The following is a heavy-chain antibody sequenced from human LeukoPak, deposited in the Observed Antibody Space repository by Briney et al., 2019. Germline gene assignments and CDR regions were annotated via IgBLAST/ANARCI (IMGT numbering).Heavy chain of an antibody. J-gene: IGHJ4*02. CDR2: IYPGDSDT. V-gene: IGHV5-51*01. D-gene: IGHD6-13*01. CDR3: ARHSVPGYSSSWPPADY. Sequence: GESLKISCKGSGYSFTSYWIGWVRQMPGKGLEWMGIIYPGDSDTRYSPSFQGQVTISADKPISTAYLQWSSLKASDTAMYYCARHSVPGYSSSWPPADYWGQGTLVTVSS. CDR1: GYSFTSYW.